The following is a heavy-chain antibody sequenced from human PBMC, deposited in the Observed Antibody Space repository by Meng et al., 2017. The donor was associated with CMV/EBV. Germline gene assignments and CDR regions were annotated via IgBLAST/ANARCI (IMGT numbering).Heavy chain of an antibody. D-gene: IGHD6-13*01. CDR2: ISGSGGST. CDR1: GFTFSSYA. V-gene: IGHV3-23*01. J-gene: IGHJ4*02. CDR3: AKDLGEYSSSWYYFDY. Sequence: GESLKISCAASGFTFSSYAMSWVRQAPGKGLEWVSAISGSGGSTYYADSVKGRFTISRDNSKNTLYLQMNSLRAEDTAVYYCAKDLGEYSSSWYYFDYWGQGTLVTVSS.